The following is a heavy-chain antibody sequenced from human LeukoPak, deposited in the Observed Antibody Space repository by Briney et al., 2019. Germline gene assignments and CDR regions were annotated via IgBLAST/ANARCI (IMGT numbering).Heavy chain of an antibody. CDR2: VRSNAFGGTT. CDR1: GFTFGDYH. CDR3: ARDLRSSDGYWSFDY. D-gene: IGHD5-18*01. Sequence: GGSLRLSCTASGFTFGDYHMSWVRQAPGKGLEWVGFVRSNAFGGTTEYAASVKGRFTISRADSKSIAYLQMNSLENEDTAVYYCARDLRSSDGYWSFDYWGQGTLVTVSS. J-gene: IGHJ4*02. V-gene: IGHV3-49*04.